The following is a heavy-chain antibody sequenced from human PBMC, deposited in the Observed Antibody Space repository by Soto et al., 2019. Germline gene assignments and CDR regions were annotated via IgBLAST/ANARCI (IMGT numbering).Heavy chain of an antibody. CDR1: GYAFTTYG. CDR3: ARGRYGDY. CDR2: IRAPNGNT. D-gene: IGHD1-1*01. J-gene: IGHJ4*02. Sequence: QVHLVQSGAEVKKPGASVKVSCKGSGYAFTTYGITWVRQAPGQGLERMGWIRAPNGNTNYAQKLKGRVTVTNDTPTSTADFGLRTLRSDDTAVYYCARGRYGDYWGQGALVTGSS. V-gene: IGHV1-18*01.